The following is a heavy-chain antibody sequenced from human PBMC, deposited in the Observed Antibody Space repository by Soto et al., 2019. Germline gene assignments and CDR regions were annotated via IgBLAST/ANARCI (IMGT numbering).Heavy chain of an antibody. V-gene: IGHV4-4*07. J-gene: IGHJ2*01. Sequence: QVEVQESGPGLVKPSETLSLTCTFSSGSVNNYHLSWIRQPAGGGLEWIGRMFDSGNTKLNPSLQSRVTMSKDGSKNQFSLKLTSVTAADTGVYYCARDHFSWYFDLWGRGTLVTVSS. CDR2: MFDSGNT. CDR3: ARDHFSWYFDL. D-gene: IGHD3-3*02. CDR1: SGSVNNYH.